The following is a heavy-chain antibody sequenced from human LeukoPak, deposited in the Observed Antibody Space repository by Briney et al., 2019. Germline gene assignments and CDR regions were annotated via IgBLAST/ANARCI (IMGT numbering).Heavy chain of an antibody. CDR1: GGSISSSSY. Sequence: ETLSLTCTVSGGSISSSSYYWGWIRQAPGKGLEWVSAISGSGGSTYYADSVKGRFTISRDNSKNTLYLQMNSLRAEDTAVYYCAKGILDAFDIWGQGTMVTVSS. J-gene: IGHJ3*02. CDR2: ISGSGGST. CDR3: AKGILDAFDI. V-gene: IGHV3-23*01.